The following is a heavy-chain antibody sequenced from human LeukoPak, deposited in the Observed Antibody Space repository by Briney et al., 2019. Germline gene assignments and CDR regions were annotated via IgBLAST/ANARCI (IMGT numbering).Heavy chain of an antibody. CDR3: ASALYYYYMDV. V-gene: IGHV4-59*12. CDR2: MYYSGST. CDR1: GGSISGYY. Sequence: SETLSLTCTVSGGSISGYYWSWIRQSPGKGLVWIGYMYYSGSTYYNPSLKSRVTISLDTSKNHFSLKLSSVTAADTAVYYCASALYYYYMDVWGKGTTVTVSS. J-gene: IGHJ6*03.